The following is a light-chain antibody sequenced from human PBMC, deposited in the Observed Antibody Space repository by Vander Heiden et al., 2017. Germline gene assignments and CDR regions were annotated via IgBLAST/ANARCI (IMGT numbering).Light chain of an antibody. CDR2: EVS. V-gene: IGLV2-23*02. CDR3: CSYAGSSTFG. J-gene: IGLJ3*02. CDR1: SSDVGSYNL. Sequence: QSALTQPASVSGSPGQSITISCTGTSSDVGSYNLVSWYQQHPGKAPKLMFYEVSKRPSGVSNRFSGSKSGNTASLTISGLQAEDEADYYCCSYAGSSTFGFGGGTKLTVL.